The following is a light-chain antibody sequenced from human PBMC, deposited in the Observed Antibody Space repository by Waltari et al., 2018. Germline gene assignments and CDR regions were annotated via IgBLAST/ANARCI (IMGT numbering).Light chain of an antibody. J-gene: IGLJ3*02. CDR1: SSNLGKNT. CDR2: SND. V-gene: IGLV1-44*01. Sequence: QSVLPQPPSASVTPGRRLSISCSERSSNLGKNTINWYQQVPGRAPKPLICSNDQRPSGVPDRFSGSKSGTSGSLAISGLQSEDEADYYCAAWDDSLNGWVFGGGTKLTVL. CDR3: AAWDDSLNGWV.